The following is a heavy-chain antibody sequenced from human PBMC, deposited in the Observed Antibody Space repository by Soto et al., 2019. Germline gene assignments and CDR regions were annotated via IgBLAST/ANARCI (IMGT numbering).Heavy chain of an antibody. CDR1: GFTFSTYS. CDR2: ISSSSTI. V-gene: IGHV3-48*01. Sequence: GGSLRLSCAASGFTFSTYSMNWVRQAPGKGLEWVSYISSSSTIFYTDSVKGRFTVSRDNAKNSLYLQMNSLRAEDTAVYYCARHTYYYDSSGPPAYWGQGTLVTVPQ. J-gene: IGHJ4*02. CDR3: ARHTYYYDSSGPPAY. D-gene: IGHD3-22*01.